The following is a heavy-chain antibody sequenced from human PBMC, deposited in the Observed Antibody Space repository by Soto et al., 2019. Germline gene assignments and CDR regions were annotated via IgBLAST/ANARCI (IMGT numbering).Heavy chain of an antibody. CDR3: GVGYCSSTSCPNFDY. V-gene: IGHV3-49*03. Sequence: GGSLRLSCTASGFTFGDYAMSWFRQAPGKGLEWVGFIRSKAYGGTTEYAASVKGRFTISRDDSKSIAYLQMNSLKTEDTAVYYCGVGYCSSTSCPNFDYWGQGTLVTVSS. CDR2: IRSKAYGGTT. D-gene: IGHD2-2*01. J-gene: IGHJ4*02. CDR1: GFTFGDYA.